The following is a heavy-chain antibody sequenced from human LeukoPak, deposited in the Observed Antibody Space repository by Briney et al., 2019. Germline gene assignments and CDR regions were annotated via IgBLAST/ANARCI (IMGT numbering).Heavy chain of an antibody. V-gene: IGHV3-48*03. CDR1: GFTFITFE. CDR2: ISSSGGTI. CDR3: ARDKGGNGYFDY. J-gene: IGHJ4*02. Sequence: GGSLRLSCAASGFTFITFEMNCVRQAPGKGLEWVSYISSSGGTIYYADSVKGRFTISRDNAKNSLYLQMNSLRAEDTAVYYCARDKGGNGYFDYWGQGTLVTVSS. D-gene: IGHD4-23*01.